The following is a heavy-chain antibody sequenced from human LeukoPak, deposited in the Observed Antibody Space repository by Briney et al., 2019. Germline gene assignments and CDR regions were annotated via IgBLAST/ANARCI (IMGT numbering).Heavy chain of an antibody. CDR1: GFTFSNYG. CDR3: ARGGSCPDY. Sequence: GGSLRLSCSASGFTFSNYGMSWVRQAPGKGLEWVSGIHGSSGSTYYADSVKGRSTISRDNSKNTLYLQINSLRAEDTAVYYCARGGSCPDYWGQGTLVTVSS. D-gene: IGHD2-15*01. CDR2: IHGSSGST. V-gene: IGHV3-23*01. J-gene: IGHJ4*02.